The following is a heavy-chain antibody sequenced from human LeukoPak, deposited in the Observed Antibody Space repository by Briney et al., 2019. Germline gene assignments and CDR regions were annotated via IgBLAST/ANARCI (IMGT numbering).Heavy chain of an antibody. CDR1: GFSFSNYA. CDR3: AKDIRSSWYYFQD. J-gene: IGHJ1*01. V-gene: IGHV3-23*01. Sequence: PGGSLRLSRAASGFSFSNYAMTWVRQAPGKGLEWVSTISGSGDRTYYADSVKGRFTISRDNSKNTLYVQMNSLRAEDTAVYYCAKDIRSSWYYFQDWGQGTLVTVSS. CDR2: ISGSGDRT. D-gene: IGHD6-13*01.